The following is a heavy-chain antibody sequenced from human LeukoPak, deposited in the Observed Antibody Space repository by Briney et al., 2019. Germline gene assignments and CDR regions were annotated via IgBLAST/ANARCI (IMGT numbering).Heavy chain of an antibody. Sequence: SETLSLTCTVSGGSISSSSYYWGWIRQPPGKGLEWIGSIYYSGSTYYNPSLKSRVAISVDTSKTQFSLKLSSVTAADTAVYYCARATVTTAPFDYWGQGTLVTVSS. J-gene: IGHJ4*02. CDR2: IYYSGST. D-gene: IGHD4-17*01. CDR3: ARATVTTAPFDY. V-gene: IGHV4-39*07. CDR1: GGSISSSSYY.